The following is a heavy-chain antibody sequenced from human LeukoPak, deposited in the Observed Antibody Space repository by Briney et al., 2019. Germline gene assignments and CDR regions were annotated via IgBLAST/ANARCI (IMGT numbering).Heavy chain of an antibody. J-gene: IGHJ4*02. V-gene: IGHV4-39*01. CDR3: ARLGYCSSASCGPLDY. Sequence: SETLSLTCAVSGGSIRNSSFYWGWIRQPPGKGLEWIASIYNSGTTYYNPSLKSRITIFVDTSKNQVSLKLRSVTAADTAVYYCARLGYCSSASCGPLDYWGQGTLVTVSS. CDR2: IYNSGTT. CDR1: GGSIRNSSFY. D-gene: IGHD2-2*01.